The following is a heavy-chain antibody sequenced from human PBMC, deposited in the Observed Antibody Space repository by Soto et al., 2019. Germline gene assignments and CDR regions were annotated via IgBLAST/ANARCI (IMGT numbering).Heavy chain of an antibody. V-gene: IGHV3-64*02. Sequence: KGLKFVSAISSNGGTTYYADSVKGRFTISRDNSKNTLYLQMGSLRTEDMVFFFQAEGGIRLFSTVSAFLVNRSSDL. J-gene: IGHJ2*01. CDR3: AEGGIRLFSTVSAFLVNRSSDL. D-gene: IGHD3-3*01. CDR2: ISSNGGTT.